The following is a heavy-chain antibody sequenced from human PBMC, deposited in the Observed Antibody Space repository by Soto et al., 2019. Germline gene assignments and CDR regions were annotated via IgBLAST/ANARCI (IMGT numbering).Heavy chain of an antibody. CDR1: GGTFSSYA. CDR3: ARGRGRGYSYGYAYNWFDP. Sequence: QVQLVQSGAEVKKPGSSVKVSYKASGGTFSSYAISWVRQAPGQGLEWMGGIIPIFGTANYAQKFQGRVTITADKSTSTAYMELSSLRSEDTAVYYCARGRGRGYSYGYAYNWFDPWGQGTLVTVSS. J-gene: IGHJ5*02. CDR2: IIPIFGTA. D-gene: IGHD5-18*01. V-gene: IGHV1-69*06.